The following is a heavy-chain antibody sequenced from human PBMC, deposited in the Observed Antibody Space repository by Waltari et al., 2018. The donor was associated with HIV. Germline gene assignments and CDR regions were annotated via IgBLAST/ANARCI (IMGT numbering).Heavy chain of an antibody. CDR2: IKQDGSAG. J-gene: IGHJ4*02. Sequence: EVQLVESGGGFVQPGGSLRLSCAASGFSFSTNWMTWVRQAPGKGLEWVARIKQDGSAGHYVESVKGRFTISRDNAKNSLYLQMNSLRAEDTAVYYCGSWCSGGTCSFWGQGTLVTVSS. D-gene: IGHD2-15*01. CDR3: GSWCSGGTCSF. CDR1: GFSFSTNW. V-gene: IGHV3-7*01.